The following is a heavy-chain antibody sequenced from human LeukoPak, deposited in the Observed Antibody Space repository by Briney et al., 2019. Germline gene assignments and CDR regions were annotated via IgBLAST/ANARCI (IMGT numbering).Heavy chain of an antibody. D-gene: IGHD5-18*01. V-gene: IGHV1-69*06. CDR2: IIPIFGTA. J-gene: IGHJ4*02. CDR3: ARERGRTVDTAMVGWDFDY. CDR1: GGTFSSYA. Sequence: SVKVSCKASGGTFSSYAISWLRQAPGHRRKWLGGIIPIFGTANYAQKFQGRVTITADKSTSTAYMELSRLRSEDTAVYYCARERGRTVDTAMVGWDFDYWGQGTLVTVSS.